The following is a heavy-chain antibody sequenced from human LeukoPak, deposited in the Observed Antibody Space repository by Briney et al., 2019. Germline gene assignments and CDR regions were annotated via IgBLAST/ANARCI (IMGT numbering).Heavy chain of an antibody. V-gene: IGHV3-7*01. J-gene: IGHJ3*02. CDR2: IKQDGSEK. CDR1: GFTFSSYW. CDR3: ARDIAVAVADAFDI. Sequence: GGSLILSCAASGFTFSSYWMSWVRQAPGKGLEWVANIKQDGSEKYYVDSVKGRFTISRDNDKNSLYLQMNSLRAEDTAVYYCARDIAVAVADAFDIWGQGTMVTVSS. D-gene: IGHD6-19*01.